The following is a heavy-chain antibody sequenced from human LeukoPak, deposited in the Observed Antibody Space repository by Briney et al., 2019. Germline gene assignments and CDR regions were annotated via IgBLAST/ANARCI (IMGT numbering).Heavy chain of an antibody. D-gene: IGHD3-10*01. J-gene: IGHJ4*02. V-gene: IGHV3-7*03. CDR3: AKTGGITSSY. Sequence: GGSLRLSCAASGFTFSSYWMSWVRQAPGKGLEWVANIKQDGSEKYYVDSVKGRFTISRDNSKNTLYLLMNSLRAEDTAVYYCAKTGGITSSYWGQGTLVTVSS. CDR2: IKQDGSEK. CDR1: GFTFSSYW.